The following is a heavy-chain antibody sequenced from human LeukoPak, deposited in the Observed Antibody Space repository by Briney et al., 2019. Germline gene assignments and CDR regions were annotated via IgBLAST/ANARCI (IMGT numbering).Heavy chain of an antibody. CDR3: ARSLQYSSSSGSSGYYYMDV. D-gene: IGHD6-6*01. CDR1: GYTFTGYY. Sequence: ASVKVSCKASGYTFTGYYMHWVRQAPGQGLEWMGWINPNSGGTNYAQKFQGRVTMTTDTSTSTAYMELRSLRSDDTAVYYCARSLQYSSSSGSSGYYYMDVWGKGTTVTVSS. V-gene: IGHV1-2*02. J-gene: IGHJ6*03. CDR2: INPNSGGT.